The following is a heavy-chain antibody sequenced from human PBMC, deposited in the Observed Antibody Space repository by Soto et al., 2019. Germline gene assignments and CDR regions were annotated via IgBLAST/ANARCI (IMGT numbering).Heavy chain of an antibody. CDR1: GFTFRNYW. J-gene: IGHJ4*02. Sequence: SLRVSCASSGFTFRNYWRSWVLQDPGKGLEWVANIKDDGNEKYSVDSVRGRFTISRDNAQNSLYLQMNSLRVEDTAIYYCVRERIRWVICSGPSCLDYCGQGTRVTVSS. D-gene: IGHD2-15*01. CDR2: IKDDGNEK. CDR3: VRERIRWVICSGPSCLDY. V-gene: IGHV3-7*03.